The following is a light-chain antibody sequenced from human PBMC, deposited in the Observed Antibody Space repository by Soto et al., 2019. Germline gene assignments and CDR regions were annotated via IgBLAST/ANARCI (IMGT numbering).Light chain of an antibody. J-gene: IGLJ1*01. V-gene: IGLV2-14*03. CDR2: EVN. Sequence: QSALTQPASVSGAPGQSITISCTGTSNDVGGYKYVSWYQQRPGTAPKLIMFEVNNRPSGVSDRFSGSRSANTASLTISGLQAQDEADYYCQSFDDSLSALVFGPGTKLTVL. CDR1: SNDVGGYKY. CDR3: QSFDDSLSALV.